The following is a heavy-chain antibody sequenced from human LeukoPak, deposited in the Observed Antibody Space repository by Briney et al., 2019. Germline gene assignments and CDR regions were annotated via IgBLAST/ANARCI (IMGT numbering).Heavy chain of an antibody. D-gene: IGHD6-19*01. CDR1: GFTVSSNY. Sequence: GGSLRLSCAASGFTVSSNYMSWVRQAPGKGPERVSVIYSGGSTYYADSVKGRFTISRDNSKNTLYLQMNSLRAEDTAVYYCARGRAAVADRNRAWGQGTLVTVSS. J-gene: IGHJ4*02. CDR2: IYSGGST. CDR3: ARGRAAVADRNRA. V-gene: IGHV3-66*02.